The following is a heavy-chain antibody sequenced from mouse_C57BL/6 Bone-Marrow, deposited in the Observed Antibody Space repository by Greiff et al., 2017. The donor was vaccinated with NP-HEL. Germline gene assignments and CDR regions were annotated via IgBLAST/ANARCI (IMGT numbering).Heavy chain of an antibody. D-gene: IGHD2-2*01. Sequence: VQLQQSGPELVKPGASVKIPCKASGYTFTDYNMDWVKQSHGKSLEWIGDINPNNGGTIYNQKFKGKATLTVDKSCSTAYMELRSLTSEDTAVYYCAMGGYHYWYFDVWGTGTTVTVDS. V-gene: IGHV1-18*01. J-gene: IGHJ1*03. CDR1: GYTFTDYN. CDR3: AMGGYHYWYFDV. CDR2: INPNNGGT.